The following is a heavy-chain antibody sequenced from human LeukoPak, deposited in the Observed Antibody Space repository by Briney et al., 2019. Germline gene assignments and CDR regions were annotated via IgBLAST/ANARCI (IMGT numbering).Heavy chain of an antibody. CDR3: ARGPRIAARPRYYYYMDV. CDR2: MNPNSDNT. CDR1: GYTFTSYD. Sequence: ASVKVSCKASGYTFTSYDINWVRQATGQGLEWMGWMNPNSDNTGYAQKFQGRVTMTRNTSISTAYMELSSLRSEDTAVYYCARGPRIAARPRYYYYMDVWGKGTTVTVSS. V-gene: IGHV1-8*01. D-gene: IGHD6-6*01. J-gene: IGHJ6*03.